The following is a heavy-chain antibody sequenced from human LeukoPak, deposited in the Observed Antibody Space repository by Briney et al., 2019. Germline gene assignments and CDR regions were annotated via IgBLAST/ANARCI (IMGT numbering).Heavy chain of an antibody. V-gene: IGHV4-59*01. CDR3: AREGRRWELLTI. CDR2: IYYSGST. J-gene: IGHJ3*02. Sequence: PSETLSLTCTVSGGSISSYYWSWIRQPPGKGLEWIGYIYYSGSTNYNPSLKSRVTISVDTSKNQFSLKLSSVTAADTAVYYCAREGRRWELLTIWGQGTMVTVSS. CDR1: GGSISSYY. D-gene: IGHD1-26*01.